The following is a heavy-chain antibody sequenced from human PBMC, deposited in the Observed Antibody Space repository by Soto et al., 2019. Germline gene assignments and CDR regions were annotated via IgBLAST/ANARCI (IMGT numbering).Heavy chain of an antibody. CDR2: IKQDGSEK. CDR1: GFTFSSYW. Sequence: PGGSLRLSCAASGFTFSSYWLSWVRQAPGKGLEWVANIKQDGSEKYYVDSVKGRFTISRDNAKNSLYLQMNSLRAEDTAVYYCARDRVAANPFWYYWGQGTLVTVSS. CDR3: ARDRVAANPFWYY. J-gene: IGHJ4*02. D-gene: IGHD6-13*01. V-gene: IGHV3-7*01.